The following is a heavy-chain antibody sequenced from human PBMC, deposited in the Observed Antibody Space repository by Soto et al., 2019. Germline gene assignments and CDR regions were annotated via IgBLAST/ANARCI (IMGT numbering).Heavy chain of an antibody. V-gene: IGHV1-69*04. CDR1: GGTFSSYT. CDR3: ARDGAYCGGDCYFDP. Sequence: PVKASCKASGGTFSSYTISWVRQAPGQGLEWMGRIIPILGIANYAQKFQGRVTITADKSTSTAYMELSSLRSEDTAVYYCARDGAYCGGDCYFDPWGQGTLVTVSS. D-gene: IGHD2-21*02. CDR2: IIPILGIA. J-gene: IGHJ5*02.